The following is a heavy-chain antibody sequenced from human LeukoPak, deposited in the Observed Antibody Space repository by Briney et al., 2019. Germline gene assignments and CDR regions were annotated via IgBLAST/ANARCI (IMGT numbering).Heavy chain of an antibody. CDR3: ARGDSSGRVDS. Sequence: SETLSLTCIVSGGSISSYYWTWIRQPPGKGLEWIGYIYYSGSTNYNPSLKSRVTMSVDTSKNQFSLKLSSVTAADTAVYHCARGDSSGRVDSWGQGTLVTVSS. CDR1: GGSISSYY. J-gene: IGHJ4*02. CDR2: IYYSGST. D-gene: IGHD6-19*01. V-gene: IGHV4-59*01.